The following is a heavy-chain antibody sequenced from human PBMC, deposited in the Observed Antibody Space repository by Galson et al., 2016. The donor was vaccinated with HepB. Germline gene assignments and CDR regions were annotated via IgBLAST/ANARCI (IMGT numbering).Heavy chain of an antibody. CDR3: VRDKRGLGDF. J-gene: IGHJ4*02. CDR2: VRRDDTNT. D-gene: IGHD3-10*01. Sequence: SLRLSCAASGFTFSSHFMDWVRQSPGKGLVWVSRVRRDDTNTDYADSVKGRFTISRDNAKNILYLQMNSLTVDDTAMYDCVRDKRGLGDFWGRGTLVTVSS. V-gene: IGHV3-74*01. CDR1: GFTFSSHF.